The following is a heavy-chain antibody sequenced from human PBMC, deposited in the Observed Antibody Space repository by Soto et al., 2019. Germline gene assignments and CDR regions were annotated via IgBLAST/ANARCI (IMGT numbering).Heavy chain of an antibody. J-gene: IGHJ5*01. CDR3: ARAYGAGSFDF. D-gene: IGHD3-10*01. CDR1: GYTFRSYD. Sequence: QVQLVQSGAEVKKPGASVKVSCTASGYTFRSYDIHWVRQATGQGLEWMGWVNPNTGNTGDAQRFQGRVTMTRDISKSTTYMELSRLTSEDTTIYYCARAYGAGSFDFWGPGTLVSVSS. CDR2: VNPNTGNT. V-gene: IGHV1-8*01.